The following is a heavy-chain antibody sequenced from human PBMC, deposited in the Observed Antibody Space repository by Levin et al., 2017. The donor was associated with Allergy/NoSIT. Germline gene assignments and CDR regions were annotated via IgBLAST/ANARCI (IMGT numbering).Heavy chain of an antibody. CDR3: ARANFWSGYYRSHFDY. Sequence: TETLSLTCAVYGGSFSGYYWSWIRQPPGKGLEWIGEINHSGSTNYNPSLKSRVTISVDTSKNQFSLKLSSVTAADTAVYYCARANFWSGYYRSHFDYWGQGTLVTVSS. CDR2: INHSGST. D-gene: IGHD3-3*01. V-gene: IGHV4-34*01. J-gene: IGHJ4*02. CDR1: GGSFSGYY.